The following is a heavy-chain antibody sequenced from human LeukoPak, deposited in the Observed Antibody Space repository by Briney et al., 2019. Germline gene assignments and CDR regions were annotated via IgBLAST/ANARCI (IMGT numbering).Heavy chain of an antibody. D-gene: IGHD4-17*01. CDR2: IYTSGST. CDR1: GDSISSGSYY. V-gene: IGHV4-61*02. Sequence: SETLSLTCTVSGDSISSGSYYWTWIRQPAGKGLEWIGRIYTSGSTNYNPSLKSRVTISVDTSKNQLSLKLSSVTAADTAVYYCARGIYGDNLLYYYYYMDVWGKGTTVTTSS. CDR3: ARGIYGDNLLYYYYYMDV. J-gene: IGHJ6*03.